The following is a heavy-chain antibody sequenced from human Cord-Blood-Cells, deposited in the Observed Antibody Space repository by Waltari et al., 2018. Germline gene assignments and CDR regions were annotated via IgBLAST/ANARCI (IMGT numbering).Heavy chain of an antibody. V-gene: IGHV3-30*18. CDR3: ANAGTGYNWFDP. CDR2: ISYDGSNK. Sequence: QVTLVESGGGVVQPGRSLRLSCAASGFTFSSYGMHWVGQAPGKGLEWVAVISYDGSNKYYADSVKGRFTISRDNSKNTLYLQMNSLRAEDTAVYYCANAGTGYNWFDPWGQGTLVTVSS. D-gene: IGHD3-9*01. CDR1: GFTFSSYG. J-gene: IGHJ5*02.